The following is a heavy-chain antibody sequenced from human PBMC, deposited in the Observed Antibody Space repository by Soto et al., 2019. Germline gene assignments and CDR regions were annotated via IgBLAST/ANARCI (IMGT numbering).Heavy chain of an antibody. D-gene: IGHD2-15*01. CDR1: GGSISGGIYY. V-gene: IGHV4-30-4*01. Sequence: QVQLQESGPGLVKPSETLSLTCTVSGGSISGGIYYWSWVRQSPGKGLEWIGYIFHSGSTFYNPSLRSRVTRSFDPSKNQFPLRLSSLTAADSAVYYCARDIIPLPTVCYCDLWGRGSLVTVSS. J-gene: IGHJ2*01. CDR2: IFHSGST. CDR3: ARDIIPLPTVCYCDL.